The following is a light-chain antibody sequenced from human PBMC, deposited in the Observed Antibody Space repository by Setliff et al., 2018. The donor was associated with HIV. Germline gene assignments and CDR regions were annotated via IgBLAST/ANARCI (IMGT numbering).Light chain of an antibody. CDR3: SSYTSSSTFYV. Sequence: QSVLTQPASVSGSPGQSITISCTGTSGDVGGYNYVSWYQQHPGKATKLMIYDASNRPSGISNRFSGSKSGNTASLTISGLQAEDEADYYCSSYTSSSTFYVFGTGTKVTVL. V-gene: IGLV2-14*03. CDR1: SGDVGGYNY. J-gene: IGLJ1*01. CDR2: DAS.